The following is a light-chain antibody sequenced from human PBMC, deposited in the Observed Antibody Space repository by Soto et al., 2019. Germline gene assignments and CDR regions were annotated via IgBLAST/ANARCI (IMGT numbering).Light chain of an antibody. CDR3: QQRFTWTT. CDR2: DTS. CDR1: QNINYY. Sequence: VLTQSPATLSLSPGERATLSCRASQNINYYLAWYQQKRGQAPRLLIYDTSNRATGIPARFSGSGSGTDFTLTISSLEPEDFAVYYCQQRFTWTTFGRGTTVEIK. V-gene: IGKV3-11*01. J-gene: IGKJ4*01.